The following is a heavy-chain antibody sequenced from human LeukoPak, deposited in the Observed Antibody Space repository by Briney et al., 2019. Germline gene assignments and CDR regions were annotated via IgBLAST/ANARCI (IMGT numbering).Heavy chain of an antibody. CDR2: IYQTGST. Sequence: SQTLSLTCTVSGDSISSAGYYRSWIRQPPGKGLEWIGYIYQTGSTYYNPSLKSRVTISVDRSKNQFSLKLNSVTAADTAVYYCARNAFKTSSENYFDFWGRGTLVTVSS. CDR1: GDSISSAGYY. V-gene: IGHV4-30-2*01. J-gene: IGHJ4*02. CDR3: ARNAFKTSSENYFDF. D-gene: IGHD3-3*02.